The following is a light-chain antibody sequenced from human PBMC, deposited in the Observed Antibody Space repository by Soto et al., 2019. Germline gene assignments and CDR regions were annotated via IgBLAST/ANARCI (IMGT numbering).Light chain of an antibody. J-gene: IGLJ2*01. CDR1: SSDVGGYNY. CDR2: EVS. Sequence: QSALTQPPSASGSPGQSVTISCTGTSSDVGGYNYVSWYQQQSGKAPKLMIYEVSKRPSGVPDRFSVSKSGNTASLTVSGLKAEDEADYYCSSYAGSNTVVFGGGTQLHVL. V-gene: IGLV2-8*01. CDR3: SSYAGSNTVV.